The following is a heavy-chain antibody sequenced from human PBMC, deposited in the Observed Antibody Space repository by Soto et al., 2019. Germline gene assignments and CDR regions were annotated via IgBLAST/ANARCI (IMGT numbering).Heavy chain of an antibody. J-gene: IGHJ4*02. CDR2: ISYDGSNE. CDR1: GFTFSNYG. V-gene: IGHV3-30*18. CDR3: AKDGAPRYCTRSSCHPAGAY. D-gene: IGHD2-15*01. Sequence: QVQLVESGGGVVQPGRSLRLSRAGSGFTFSNYGLHWVRQAPGKGPEWVAAISYDGSNEYYADSVKGRFTISRDKSKNMLYLQMDSLRPEDTAVYYCAKDGAPRYCTRSSCHPAGAYWGQGTLVTVSS.